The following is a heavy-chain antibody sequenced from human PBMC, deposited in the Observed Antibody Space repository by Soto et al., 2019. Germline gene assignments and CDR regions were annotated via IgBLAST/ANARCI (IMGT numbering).Heavy chain of an antibody. CDR1: GGSISSYY. Sequence: PSETLSLTCTVSGGSISSYYWSWIRQPPGKGLEWIGYIYYSGSTNYNPSLKSRVTISVDTSKNQFSLKLSSVTAADTAVYYCARRFSTPRGYDYLDYWGQGTLVTVSS. CDR3: ARRFSTPRGYDYLDY. CDR2: IYYSGST. V-gene: IGHV4-59*08. J-gene: IGHJ4*02. D-gene: IGHD5-12*01.